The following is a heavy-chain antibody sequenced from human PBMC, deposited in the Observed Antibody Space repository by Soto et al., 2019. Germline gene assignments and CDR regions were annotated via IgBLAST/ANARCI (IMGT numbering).Heavy chain of an antibody. Sequence: VPLVESGGGLVQPGRSLRLSCAASGFTFEDYAMNWVRQSPGTGLEWVAGISWNSGGIGYVDSVKGRFTISRDNAKSSLYLEMNSLRDEDTALYYCAKGVVLAVAANALDFWGQGTLVTVSS. D-gene: IGHD6-19*01. CDR2: ISWNSGGI. J-gene: IGHJ4*02. V-gene: IGHV3-9*01. CDR3: AKGVVLAVAANALDF. CDR1: GFTFEDYA.